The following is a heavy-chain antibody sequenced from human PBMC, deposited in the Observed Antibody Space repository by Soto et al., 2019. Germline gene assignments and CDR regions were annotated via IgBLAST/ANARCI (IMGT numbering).Heavy chain of an antibody. J-gene: IGHJ6*02. V-gene: IGHV1-58*01. CDR1: GFTFTSSA. CDR2: IVVGSGNT. CDR3: AAEHRPDYYYYDGMDV. Sequence: QMQLVQSGPEVKKPGTSVKVSCKASGFTFTSSAVQWVRQARGQRLEWIGWIVVGSGNTNYAQKFQERVTITRDMSTSTAYMELSSLRSEDTAVYYCAAEHRPDYYYYDGMDVWGQGTTVTVSS.